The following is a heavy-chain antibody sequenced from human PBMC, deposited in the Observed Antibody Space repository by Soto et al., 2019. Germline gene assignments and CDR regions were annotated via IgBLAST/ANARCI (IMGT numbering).Heavy chain of an antibody. D-gene: IGHD6-6*01. CDR3: ARWGSSLYYYYGMDV. V-gene: IGHV4-59*01. J-gene: IGHJ6*02. CDR2: IYYSGST. Sequence: PETLSLTCTVSGGSISSYYWSWIRQPPGTGLEWIGYIYYSGSTNYNPSLKSRVTISVDTSKNQFSLKLSSVTAADTAVYYCARWGSSLYYYYGMDVWGQGTTVTVSS. CDR1: GGSISSYY.